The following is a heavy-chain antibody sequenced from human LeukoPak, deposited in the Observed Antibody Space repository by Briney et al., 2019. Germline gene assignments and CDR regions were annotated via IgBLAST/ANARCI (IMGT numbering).Heavy chain of an antibody. D-gene: IGHD3-10*01. CDR1: GGSISSYY. CDR2: IYYTGST. CDR3: ARMSFYGSGTYSPLDY. J-gene: IGHJ4*02. Sequence: SETLSLTCTVSGGSISSYYWSWVRQPPGKRLELSGYIYYTGSTNYNPSLKSRVTMSVPTPKNQFSLKLSSVTEADPAVYFCARMSFYGSGTYSPLDYWGQGTLVTVSS. V-gene: IGHV4-59*01.